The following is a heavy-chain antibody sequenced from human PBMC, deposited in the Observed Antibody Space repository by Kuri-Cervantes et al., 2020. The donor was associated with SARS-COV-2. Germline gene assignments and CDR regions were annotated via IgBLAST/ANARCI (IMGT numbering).Heavy chain of an antibody. CDR2: IIHGGCT. V-gene: IGHV4-34*12. D-gene: IGHD3-10*01. CDR3: ARERESFGVVDAFDI. CDR1: VGTFSHTT. Sequence: SETLSLTCYVCVGTFSHTTGSWIRQPPGKGLEWTGEIIHGGCTNYNASLNSRVTISLDTSNKQFSLKVPSVTAADTAVYYCARERESFGVVDAFDIWGQGTMVTVSS. J-gene: IGHJ3*02.